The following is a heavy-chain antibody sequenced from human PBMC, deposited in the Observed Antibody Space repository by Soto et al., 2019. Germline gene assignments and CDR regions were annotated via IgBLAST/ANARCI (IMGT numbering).Heavy chain of an antibody. CDR3: ARDPYYFGSGSLFNWFDP. J-gene: IGHJ5*02. CDR1: GYTFTSYG. V-gene: IGHV1-18*01. Sequence: ASVKVSCKASGYTFTSYGISWVRQAPGQGLEWMGWISAYNGNTNYAQKLQGRVTMTTDTSTSTAYMELRSLRSDDTAVYYCARDPYYFGSGSLFNWFDPWCQGILVTVSS. D-gene: IGHD3-10*01. CDR2: ISAYNGNT.